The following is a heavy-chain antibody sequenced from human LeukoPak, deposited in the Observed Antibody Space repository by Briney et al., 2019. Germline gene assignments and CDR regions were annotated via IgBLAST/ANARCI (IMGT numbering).Heavy chain of an antibody. J-gene: IGHJ3*02. CDR3: ARRFTAGAADI. V-gene: IGHV3-23*01. Sequence: GGSLRLSCVASGLTFSSSVMRWARQTPGRGLEWVSGIGPSGRYAYYADSVKGRFTISRDNSRNTLYLQMNSLRAEDTAVYHCARRFTAGAADIWGQGTVVIVSS. CDR2: IGPSGRYA. D-gene: IGHD2-15*01. CDR1: GLTFSSSV.